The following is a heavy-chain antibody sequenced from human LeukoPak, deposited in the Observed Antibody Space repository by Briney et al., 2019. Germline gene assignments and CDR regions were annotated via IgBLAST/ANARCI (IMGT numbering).Heavy chain of an antibody. J-gene: IGHJ4*02. CDR2: ISSSSSTI. Sequence: GGSLRLSCAASGFTFSSYSMNWVRQAPGKGLKWVSYISSSSSTIYYADSVKGRFTISRDNAKNSLYLQMKSLRDEDTAVYYCARTSYFDYWGQGTLVTVSS. CDR1: GFTFSSYS. CDR3: ARTSYFDY. V-gene: IGHV3-48*02.